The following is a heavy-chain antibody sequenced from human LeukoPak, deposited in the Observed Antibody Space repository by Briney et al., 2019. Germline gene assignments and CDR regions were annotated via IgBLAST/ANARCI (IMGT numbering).Heavy chain of an antibody. CDR2: IKQDGTEK. D-gene: IGHD5-18*01. CDR3: ARGVSRIQARCYYMDV. Sequence: GGSLRLSCAASGFTFTTYWMSWVRQAPGKGLEWVANIKQDGTEKYYVDSVKGRFTISRDNARNSLELQMNSLRVEDTAVYYCARGVSRIQARCYYMDVWGKGTTVTVSS. V-gene: IGHV3-7*01. J-gene: IGHJ6*03. CDR1: GFTFTTYW.